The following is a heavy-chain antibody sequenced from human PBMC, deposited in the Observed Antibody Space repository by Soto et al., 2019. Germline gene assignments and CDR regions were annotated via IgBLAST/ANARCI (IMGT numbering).Heavy chain of an antibody. CDR1: GFTFSSYA. CDR3: ARGWQQLGYGMDV. J-gene: IGHJ6*02. CDR2: ISYDGSDK. V-gene: IGHV3-30-3*01. D-gene: IGHD6-13*01. Sequence: QVQLVESGGGVVQPGRSLRLSCAASGFTFSSYAMHWVRQAPGKGLEWVAVISYDGSDKYYADSVKGRFTISRDNSKNTLYLQMNSLRGEDTALYYCARGWQQLGYGMDVWGQGTTVTVSS.